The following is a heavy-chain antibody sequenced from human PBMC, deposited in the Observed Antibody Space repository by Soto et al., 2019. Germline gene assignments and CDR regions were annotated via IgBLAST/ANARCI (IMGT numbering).Heavy chain of an antibody. D-gene: IGHD3-22*01. CDR2: IYYSGST. CDR1: RGSISSGGYY. Sequence: QVQLQESGPGLVKPSQTLSLTCTVSRGSISSGGYYWSWIRQHPVKGLAWIGYIYYSGSTYYNPSLTSRATIAVDTSKSQFSLKLSSVTAADTAVYYCARGPPLYYYDSSGLYGFDPWGQGTLVTVSS. CDR3: ARGPPLYYYDSSGLYGFDP. V-gene: IGHV4-31*03. J-gene: IGHJ5*02.